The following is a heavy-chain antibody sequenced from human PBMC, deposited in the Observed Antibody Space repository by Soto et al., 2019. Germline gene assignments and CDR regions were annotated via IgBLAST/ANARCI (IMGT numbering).Heavy chain of an antibody. J-gene: IGHJ4*02. CDR3: ARHTCSGGTCLFDY. CDR1: EFTFSNYW. D-gene: IGHD2-15*01. Sequence: GGSLRLSCAASEFTFSNYWMTWVRQAPGKGLEWVANIKQDGSEKYYVDSVKGRFTISRDNAKNSLYLQMSSLRAEDTAVYYCARHTCSGGTCLFDYWCPRSLVTVSS. V-gene: IGHV3-7*04. CDR2: IKQDGSEK.